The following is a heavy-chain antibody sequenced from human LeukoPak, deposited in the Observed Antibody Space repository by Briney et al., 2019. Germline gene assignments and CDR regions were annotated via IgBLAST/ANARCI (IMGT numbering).Heavy chain of an antibody. CDR3: AREQLGYCSGGSCVAPFDP. CDR1: GDTFTTSY. Sequence: ASVKVSCKASGDTFTTSYMHWVRQAPGQGLEWMGMLNPSGGSTSYAQKFQGRVTMTRDTSISTAYMELSRLRSDDTAVYYCAREQLGYCSGGSCVAPFDPWGQGTLVTVSS. D-gene: IGHD2-15*01. J-gene: IGHJ5*02. V-gene: IGHV1-46*01. CDR2: LNPSGGST.